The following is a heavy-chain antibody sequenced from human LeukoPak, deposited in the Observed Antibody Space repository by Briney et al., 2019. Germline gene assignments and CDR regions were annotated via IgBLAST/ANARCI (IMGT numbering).Heavy chain of an antibody. CDR1: GYRFTSYW. D-gene: IGHD6-19*01. J-gene: IGHJ4*02. CDR2: IFPADSDI. Sequence: GESLRISCQGSGYRFTSYWIGWVRQMPGKGLEWMGMIFPADSDIRYGPSFQGQVTISADNSINTAYLQWNGLKASDTAIYYCARGLEVAVGDYWGQGTPVTVSS. V-gene: IGHV5-51*01. CDR3: ARGLEVAVGDY.